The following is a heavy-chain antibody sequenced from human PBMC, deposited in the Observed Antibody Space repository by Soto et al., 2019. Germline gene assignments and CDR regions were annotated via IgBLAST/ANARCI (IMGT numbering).Heavy chain of an antibody. V-gene: IGHV1-2*02. J-gene: IGHJ4*02. CDR1: GYMFTGYY. D-gene: IGHD5-12*01. CDR2: INPDSGGT. CDR3: TRKVATLNFDY. Sequence: ASVKVSCKASGYMFTGYYRHWVRQAPGQGLEWMGWINPDSGGTNYQQKFQGRVTMTRDTSISTAYLELSSLRSDDTAVYYCTRKVATLNFDYWGQGTLVTVCS.